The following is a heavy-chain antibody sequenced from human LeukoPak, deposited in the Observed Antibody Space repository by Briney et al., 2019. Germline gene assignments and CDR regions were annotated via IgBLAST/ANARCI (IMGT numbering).Heavy chain of an antibody. CDR3: AKNWGPFDM. V-gene: IGHV3-23*01. CDR2: FGAAGT. J-gene: IGHJ3*02. Sequence: GGSLRLSCAASGFTFSDFAMSWVRQAPGKGLEWVSSFGAAGTYYADSVLGHFTISRDNSKNTFYLQLNSLRADDTAVYYCAKNWGPFDMRGQGTMVTVSS. CDR1: GFTFSDFA. D-gene: IGHD3-16*01.